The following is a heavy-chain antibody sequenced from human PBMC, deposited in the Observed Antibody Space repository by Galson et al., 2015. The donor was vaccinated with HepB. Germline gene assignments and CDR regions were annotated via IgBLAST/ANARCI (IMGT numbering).Heavy chain of an antibody. J-gene: IGHJ6*03. Sequence: SLRLSCAASGFTFSSYWMHWVRQASGKGLVWVSRINSDGSSTSYADSVKGRFTISRDNAKNTLYLQMNSLRAEDTAVYYCARVSDYYYYYMDVWGKGTTVTVSS. CDR1: GFTFSSYW. CDR3: ARVSDYYYYYMDV. CDR2: INSDGSST. V-gene: IGHV3-74*01.